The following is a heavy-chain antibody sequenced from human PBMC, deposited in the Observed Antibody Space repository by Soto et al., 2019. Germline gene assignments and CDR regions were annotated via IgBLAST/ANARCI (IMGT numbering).Heavy chain of an antibody. Sequence: PGESVKISCKGSGYSFTIYCIGWVLQMPWKGLEWMGIIYPGDSDTRYSPSFQGQVTISADKSISTAYLQWSSLKASDTAMYYCARQTYYDSSGYYWHFDYWGQGTLVTVSS. V-gene: IGHV5-51*01. J-gene: IGHJ4*02. CDR3: ARQTYYDSSGYYWHFDY. CDR1: GYSFTIYC. D-gene: IGHD3-22*01. CDR2: IYPGDSDT.